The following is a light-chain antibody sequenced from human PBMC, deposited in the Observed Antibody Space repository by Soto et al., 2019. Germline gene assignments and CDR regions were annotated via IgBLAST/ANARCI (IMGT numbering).Light chain of an antibody. Sequence: QRVIVSFSGGXXNIGSITVHCDQQLTGAAPKLLIYSNSQRPSGVPDRFSASKSGTSASLAISGLQSEDEAEYYCAAWDDSLNGYVFGPGTKLTVL. V-gene: IGLV1-44*01. CDR1: XXNIGSIT. CDR2: SNS. CDR3: AAWDDSLNGYV. J-gene: IGLJ1*01.